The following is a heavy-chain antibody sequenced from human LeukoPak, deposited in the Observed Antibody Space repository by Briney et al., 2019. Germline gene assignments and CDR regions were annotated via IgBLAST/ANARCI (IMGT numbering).Heavy chain of an antibody. Sequence: SVKVSCKAPGGTFSSYAISWVRQAPGQGLEWMGRIIPILGIANYAQKFQGGVTITADKSTSTAYMELSSLRSEDTAVYYCARGPQGATYAYWGQGTLVTVSS. V-gene: IGHV1-69*04. J-gene: IGHJ4*02. CDR3: ARGPQGATYAY. CDR1: GGTFSSYA. D-gene: IGHD1-26*01. CDR2: IIPILGIA.